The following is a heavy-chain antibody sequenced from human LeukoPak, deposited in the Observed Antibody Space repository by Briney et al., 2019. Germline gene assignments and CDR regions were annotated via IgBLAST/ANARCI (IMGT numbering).Heavy chain of an antibody. J-gene: IGHJ4*02. CDR3: AREGISGSYGY. D-gene: IGHD1-26*01. CDR1: GGSISSYY. Sequence: KPSETLSLTCTVSGGSISSYYWSWIRQPPGKGLEWFGYIYYSGSTNYNPSLKSRVTISVDTSKNQFSLKLSSVTAADTAVYYCAREGISGSYGYWGQGTLVTVSS. CDR2: IYYSGST. V-gene: IGHV4-59*01.